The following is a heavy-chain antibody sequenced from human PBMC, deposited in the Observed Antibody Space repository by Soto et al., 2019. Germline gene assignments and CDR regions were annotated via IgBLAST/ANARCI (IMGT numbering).Heavy chain of an antibody. CDR2: ISYDGSNK. J-gene: IGHJ4*02. Sequence: GGSLRLSCAASGFTFINYAMHWARQAPGKGLEWVAVISYDGSNKYYADSVKGRFTISRDNSNNTMDLQMNSLSSEDTAVYHCARDQVKGTMTILWGQGTLSPSPQ. CDR1: GFTFINYA. D-gene: IGHD4-17*01. CDR3: ARDQVKGTMTIL. V-gene: IGHV3-30*03.